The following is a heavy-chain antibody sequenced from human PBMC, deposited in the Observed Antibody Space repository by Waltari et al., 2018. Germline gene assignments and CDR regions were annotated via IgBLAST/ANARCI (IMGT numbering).Heavy chain of an antibody. Sequence: ELQLVESGRGLVQPGGSLRLSCAASGFTFASYAMNWVRQAPGKGLEWVSGISGSGGSTYYADSVKGRFTISRDNSENTLYLQMNSLRAEDTAVYYCAKSGLQSSGFGYFFDYWGQGTLVTVSA. CDR3: AKSGLQSSGFGYFFDY. J-gene: IGHJ4*02. D-gene: IGHD3-3*01. CDR1: GFTFASYA. V-gene: IGHV3-23*04. CDR2: ISGSGGST.